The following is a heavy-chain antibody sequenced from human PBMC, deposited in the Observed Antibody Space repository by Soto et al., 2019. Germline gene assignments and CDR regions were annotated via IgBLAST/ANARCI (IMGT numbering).Heavy chain of an antibody. D-gene: IGHD2-15*01. J-gene: IGHJ5*02. Sequence: SETLSLTCTVSGGSISSGGYSWSWIRQPPGKGLEWIGYIYHSGSTYYNPSLKSRVTISVDRSKNQFSLKLSSVTAADTAVYYCARHVGYYSQGEWFDPWGQGTLVTVSS. CDR2: IYHSGST. CDR1: GGSISSGGYS. CDR3: ARHVGYYSQGEWFDP. V-gene: IGHV4-30-2*01.